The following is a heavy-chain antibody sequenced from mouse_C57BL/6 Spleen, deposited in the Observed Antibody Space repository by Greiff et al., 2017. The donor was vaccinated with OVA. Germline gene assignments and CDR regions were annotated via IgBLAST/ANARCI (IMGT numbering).Heavy chain of an antibody. Sequence: QVQLQQSGPELVKPGASVKLSCKASGYTFTSYDINWVKQRPGQGLEWIGWIYPRDGSTKYNEKFKGKATLTVDTSSSTAYMELHSLTSEDSAVYFCARKEGGYWFAYWGQGTLVTVSA. CDR2: IYPRDGST. V-gene: IGHV1-85*01. CDR1: GYTFTSYD. D-gene: IGHD2-2*01. J-gene: IGHJ3*01. CDR3: ARKEGGYWFAY.